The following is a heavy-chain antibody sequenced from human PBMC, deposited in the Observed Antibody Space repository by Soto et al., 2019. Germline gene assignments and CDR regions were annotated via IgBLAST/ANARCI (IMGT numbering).Heavy chain of an antibody. J-gene: IGHJ6*02. CDR2: ISSSSSTI. CDR3: AGRLEDRDEDYYYYGLDV. CDR1: GFTFSSYS. V-gene: IGHV3-48*02. Sequence: GGSLRLSCAASGFTFSSYSMNWVRQAPGKGLEWVSYISSSSSTIYYADSVKGRFTISRDNAKNSLYLQMNSLRDEDTAVYYCAGRLEDRDEDYYYYGLDVWGQGTTVTVSS.